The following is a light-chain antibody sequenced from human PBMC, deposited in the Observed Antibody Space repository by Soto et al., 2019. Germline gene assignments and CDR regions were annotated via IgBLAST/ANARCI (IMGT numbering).Light chain of an antibody. J-gene: IGLJ2*01. CDR1: SGHSSYA. CDR3: QTWGTGTVV. Sequence: QPVLTQSPSASASLGASVKLTCTLSSGHSSYAIAWHQQQPKKGTRYLMNLNSDGSHTKGDGIPDRFSGSSSGAVRYLTISSLQSEDEADYYCQTWGTGTVVFGGGTKLTVL. CDR2: LNSDGSH. V-gene: IGLV4-69*01.